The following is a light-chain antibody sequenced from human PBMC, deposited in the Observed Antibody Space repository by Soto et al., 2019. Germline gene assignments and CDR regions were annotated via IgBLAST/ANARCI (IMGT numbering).Light chain of an antibody. CDR3: QQRSNWPLT. CDR1: QSVSSY. Sequence: EIVLTQSPATLSLSPGERATLSCRASQSVSSYLAWYQHKPGQAPRLLIYDASNRATGIPARFSGSGSGTDITLTISSLDPEDFAVYYCQQRSNWPLTFGGGTKVEIK. V-gene: IGKV3-11*01. CDR2: DAS. J-gene: IGKJ4*02.